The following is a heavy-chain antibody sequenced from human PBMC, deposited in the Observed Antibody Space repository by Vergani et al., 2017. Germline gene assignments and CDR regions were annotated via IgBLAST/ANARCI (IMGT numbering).Heavy chain of an antibody. D-gene: IGHD4-17*01. V-gene: IGHV3-23*01. CDR2: ISGSGGST. CDR1: GFTFSSYA. Sequence: EVQLLESGGGLVQPGGSLRLSCAASGFTFSSYAMSWVRQAPGKGLEWVSAISGSGGSTYYADSVKGRFTISRDNSKNTLYLQMNSLRAEDTAGYYCARDLGTYGEGPAEYFQHWGQGTLVTVSS. J-gene: IGHJ1*01. CDR3: ARDLGTYGEGPAEYFQH.